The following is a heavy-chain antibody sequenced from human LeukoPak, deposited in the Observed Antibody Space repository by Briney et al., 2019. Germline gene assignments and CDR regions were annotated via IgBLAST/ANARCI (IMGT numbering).Heavy chain of an antibody. Sequence: ASVKVSCKASGYTFTSYGISCVRQAPGQGLEWMGWISTYNGNTNYAQKLQGRVTMTTDTSTSTAYMELRSLRSEDTAVYYCARGRVVVDAFDIWGQGTMVTVSS. D-gene: IGHD2-15*01. V-gene: IGHV1-18*01. J-gene: IGHJ3*02. CDR3: ARGRVVVDAFDI. CDR1: GYTFTSYG. CDR2: ISTYNGNT.